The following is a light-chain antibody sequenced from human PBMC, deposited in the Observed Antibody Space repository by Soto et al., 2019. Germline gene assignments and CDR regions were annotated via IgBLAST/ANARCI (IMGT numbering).Light chain of an antibody. Sequence: DIQMTQSPSSLSASVGDRVTITCQANQDISNYLNWYQQKPGKAPKLLIYDASNLEIGVPSRFSGSGSGTDFTFTISSLQPEDIATYYCQQYDTHRTFGQGTKVEIK. CDR3: QQYDTHRT. V-gene: IGKV1-33*01. CDR1: QDISNY. J-gene: IGKJ1*01. CDR2: DAS.